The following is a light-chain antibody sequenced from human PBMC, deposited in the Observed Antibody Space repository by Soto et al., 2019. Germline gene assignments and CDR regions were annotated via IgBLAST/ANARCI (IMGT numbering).Light chain of an antibody. J-gene: IGLJ1*01. CDR1: SSDVGGYNY. Sequence: QSALTQPASVSGSPGQSIAISCTGTSSDVGGYNYVSWYQQHPGKAPKLIIYDVSNRPSGISNRFSGSKSGNTASLTISGLQAEDEAGYYCSSHTSSSTRVFGTGTKLTVL. CDR2: DVS. V-gene: IGLV2-14*01. CDR3: SSHTSSSTRV.